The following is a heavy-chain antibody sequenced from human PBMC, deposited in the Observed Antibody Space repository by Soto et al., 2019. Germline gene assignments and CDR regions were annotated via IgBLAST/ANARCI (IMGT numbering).Heavy chain of an antibody. D-gene: IGHD3-22*01. Sequence: SETLSLTCTVSGGSISSGDYYWSWIRQPPGKGLEWIGYIYYSGSTYYNPSLKSRVTISVDTSKNQFSLKLSSVTAADTAVYYCARYYYDSSGYAPLDYWGQGTLVTVSS. CDR2: IYYSGST. V-gene: IGHV4-30-4*01. CDR1: GGSISSGDYY. J-gene: IGHJ4*02. CDR3: ARYYYDSSGYAPLDY.